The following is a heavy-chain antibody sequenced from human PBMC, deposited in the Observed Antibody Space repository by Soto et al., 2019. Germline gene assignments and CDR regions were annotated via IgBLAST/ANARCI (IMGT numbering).Heavy chain of an antibody. CDR3: AARSCSEGVCPFDY. CDR2: ISRSGRTT. J-gene: IGHJ4*02. CDR1: GFTFSSYS. V-gene: IGHV3-21*01. Sequence: EVHLVESGGGLVKPGGSLRLSCAASGFTFSSYSMSWVRQAPGKGLEWVSSISRSGRTTYYADSVKGQFTISRDNARDSLFLQMDSLRGEDTAVYYCAARSCSEGVCPFDYWGRGTQVTVSS. D-gene: IGHD2-8*01.